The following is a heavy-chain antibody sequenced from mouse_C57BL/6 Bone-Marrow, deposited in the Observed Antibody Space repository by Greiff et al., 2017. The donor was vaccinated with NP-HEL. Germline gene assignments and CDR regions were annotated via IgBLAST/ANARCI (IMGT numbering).Heavy chain of an antibody. J-gene: IGHJ2*01. D-gene: IGHD1-1*01. CDR2: IRLKSDNYAT. CDR3: TANYGSSSTHFDY. Sequence: EVKVVESGGGLVQPGGSMKLSCVASGFTFSNYWMNWVRQSPEKGLEWVAQIRLKSDNYATHYAESVKGRFTISRDDSKSSVYLQMNNLRAEDTGIYYCTANYGSSSTHFDYWGQGTTLTVSS. CDR1: GFTFSNYW. V-gene: IGHV6-3*01.